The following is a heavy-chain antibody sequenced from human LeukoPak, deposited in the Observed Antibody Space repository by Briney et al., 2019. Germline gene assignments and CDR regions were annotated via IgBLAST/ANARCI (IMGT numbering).Heavy chain of an antibody. V-gene: IGHV3-21*01. D-gene: IGHD6-6*01. CDR2: ISSSSSYI. CDR1: GFTFSSYS. CDR3: ASEGQLVYYFDY. Sequence: GSLRLSCAASGFTFSSYSMNWVRQAPGKGLEWVSSISSSSSYIYYADSVKGRFTISRDNAKNSLYLQMNSLRAEDTAVYYRASEGQLVYYFDYWGQGTLVTVSS. J-gene: IGHJ4*02.